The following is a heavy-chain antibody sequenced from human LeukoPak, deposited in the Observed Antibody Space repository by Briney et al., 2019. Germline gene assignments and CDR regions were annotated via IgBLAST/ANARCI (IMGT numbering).Heavy chain of an antibody. CDR1: GFTFSSYG. J-gene: IGHJ5*02. CDR2: ISYDGSNK. CDR3: ARFNYYYDSSGYYRWFDP. D-gene: IGHD3-22*01. Sequence: GGSLRLSCAASGFTFSSYGMHWVRQAPGKGLEWVAVISYDGSNKYYADSVKGRFTISRDNAKNTLYLQMNSLRAEDTAVYYCARFNYYYDSSGYYRWFDPWGQGTLVTVSS. V-gene: IGHV3-30*03.